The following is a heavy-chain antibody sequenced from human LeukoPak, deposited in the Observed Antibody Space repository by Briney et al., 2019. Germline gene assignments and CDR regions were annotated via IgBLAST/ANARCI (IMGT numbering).Heavy chain of an antibody. Sequence: GGSLRLSCAASGFTFSSYAMGWVRQAPGKGLEWVSAISGSGGSTYYADSVKGRFTISRDNSKNTLYLQMNSLRAEDTAVYCCAKNSPPSLWFGELFVDYWGQGTLVTVSS. CDR1: GFTFSSYA. D-gene: IGHD3-10*01. CDR2: ISGSGGST. CDR3: AKNSPPSLWFGELFVDY. J-gene: IGHJ4*02. V-gene: IGHV3-23*01.